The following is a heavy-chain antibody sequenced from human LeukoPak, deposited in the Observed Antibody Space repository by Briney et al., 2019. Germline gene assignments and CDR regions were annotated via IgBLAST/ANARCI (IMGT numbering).Heavy chain of an antibody. CDR1: GGTFSSYA. V-gene: IGHV1-69*13. D-gene: IGHD5-12*01. CDR3: ARPRCSGSAIAFDY. Sequence: SVKVSCKASGGTFSSYAISWVRQAPGQGLEWMGGIIPIFGTANYAQKFQGRVTITADESTSTAYMELSSLRSEGTAVYYCARPRCSGSAIAFDYWGQGTLVTVSS. CDR2: IIPIFGTA. J-gene: IGHJ4*02.